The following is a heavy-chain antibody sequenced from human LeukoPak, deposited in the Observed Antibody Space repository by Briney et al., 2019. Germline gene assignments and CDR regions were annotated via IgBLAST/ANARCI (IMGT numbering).Heavy chain of an antibody. V-gene: IGHV1-2*02. J-gene: IGHJ3*02. CDR3: ARNKLVGATHTYDAFDI. CDR2: INPNSGGT. CDR1: GYTFTGYY. D-gene: IGHD1-26*01. Sequence: ASVKVSCKASGYTFTGYYMHWVRQAPGQGLEWMGWINPNSGGTNYAQKFQGRVTMTRDTSISTAYMELSRLRSDDTAVYYCARNKLVGATHTYDAFDIWGQGTMVTVFS.